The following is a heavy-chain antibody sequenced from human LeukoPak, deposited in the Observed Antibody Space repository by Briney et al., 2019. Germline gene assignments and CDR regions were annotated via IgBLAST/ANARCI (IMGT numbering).Heavy chain of an antibody. J-gene: IGHJ4*02. D-gene: IGHD2-2*01. V-gene: IGHV3-74*01. Sequence: GGSLRLSCAASGFTFSSYWMHWVRQAPGKGLVWVSRINSDGSSTSYADSVKGRFTISRDNAKNTLYLQMNSLRAEDTAVYYCARTPPYCSSTSCYDFDYWGQGTLVTVSS. CDR3: ARTPPYCSSTSCYDFDY. CDR2: INSDGSST. CDR1: GFTFSSYW.